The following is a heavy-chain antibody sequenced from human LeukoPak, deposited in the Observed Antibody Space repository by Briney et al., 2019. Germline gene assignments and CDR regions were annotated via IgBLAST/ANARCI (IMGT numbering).Heavy chain of an antibody. CDR3: ASSRKGRSFTVVTSLGSDLSVY. D-gene: IGHD4-23*01. CDR2: INPSGGST. Sequence: GASVKVSCKASGYTFTSYYMHWVRQAPGQGLEWMGIINPSGGSTSYAQKFQGRVTITADESTSTAYMELSSLRSEDTAVYYCASSRKGRSFTVVTSLGSDLSVYWGQGTLVTVSS. J-gene: IGHJ4*02. V-gene: IGHV1-46*01. CDR1: GYTFTSYY.